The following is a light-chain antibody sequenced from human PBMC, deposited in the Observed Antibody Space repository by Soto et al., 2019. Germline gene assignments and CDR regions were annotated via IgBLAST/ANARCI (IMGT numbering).Light chain of an antibody. CDR1: QDIGGY. J-gene: IGKJ3*01. CDR3: QHYKGFPPT. CDR2: SAS. Sequence: EIQMTQSPSSLSASVGDRVTITCRASQDIGGYLAWFQHKPGKAPKSLIYSASFLHSGVPSRFSGSGSGTDFTLTITSLQPEDFATYYCQHYKGFPPTFGPGTKVEIK. V-gene: IGKV1-16*01.